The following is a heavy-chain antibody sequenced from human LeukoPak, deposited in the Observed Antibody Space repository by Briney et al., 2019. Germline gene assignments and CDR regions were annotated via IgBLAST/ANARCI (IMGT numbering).Heavy chain of an antibody. CDR2: IIPIFGTA. V-gene: IGHV1-69*05. J-gene: IGHJ4*02. Sequence: SVKVSCKASGGTFSSYAIIWVRQAPGQGLEWMGGIIPIFGTANYAQKFQGRVTITTDESTSTAYMELSSLRSEDTAVYYCARGDCSSTSCYLFGYWGQGTLVTVSS. CDR3: ARGDCSSTSCYLFGY. CDR1: GGTFSSYA. D-gene: IGHD2-2*01.